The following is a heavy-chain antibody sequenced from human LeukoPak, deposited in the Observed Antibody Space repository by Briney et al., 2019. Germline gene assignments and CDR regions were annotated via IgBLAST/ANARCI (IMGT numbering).Heavy chain of an antibody. CDR2: MNPNSGNT. Sequence: ASVKVSCKASGYTFTSYDISWVRQATGQGLEWMGWMNPNSGNTGYAQKFQGRVTMTRNTSISTAYMELSSLRSEDTAVYYCARVLSYDFWSGFAAPYYYYGMDVWGQGTTVTVSS. D-gene: IGHD3-3*01. V-gene: IGHV1-8*01. J-gene: IGHJ6*02. CDR1: GYTFTSYD. CDR3: ARVLSYDFWSGFAAPYYYYGMDV.